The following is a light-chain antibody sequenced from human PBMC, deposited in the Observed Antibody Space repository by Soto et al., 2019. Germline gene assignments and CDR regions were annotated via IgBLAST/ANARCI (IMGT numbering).Light chain of an antibody. Sequence: QPVLTQSPSASASLGASVKLSWTQSSGHSSYAIAWHQQQPEKGPRYLMKLNSDGSHSKGDGIPDRFSGSSSGAERYLTISSLQSEDEADYYCQTWGTGIVVFGGGTKLTVL. CDR1: SGHSSYA. J-gene: IGLJ2*01. V-gene: IGLV4-69*01. CDR2: LNSDGSH. CDR3: QTWGTGIVV.